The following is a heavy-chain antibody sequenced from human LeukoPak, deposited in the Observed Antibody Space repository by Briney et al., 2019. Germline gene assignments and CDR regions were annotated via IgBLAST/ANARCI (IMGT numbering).Heavy chain of an antibody. CDR3: ATKQWLAPPPDS. V-gene: IGHV3-74*01. CDR1: GFIFSKYW. CDR2: INTDGPLT. D-gene: IGHD6-19*01. Sequence: PGGSLRLSCAASGFIFSKYWMLWVRQAPGKGLESVSRINTDGPLTTCADSVKGRFTVSRDNADNTMFLQMNSVRDEDTVVYYCATKQWLAPPPDSWGQGTPVTVSS. J-gene: IGHJ4*02.